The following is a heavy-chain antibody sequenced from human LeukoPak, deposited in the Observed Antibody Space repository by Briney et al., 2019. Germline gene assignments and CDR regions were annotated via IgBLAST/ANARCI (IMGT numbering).Heavy chain of an antibody. CDR2: ISSSSSYI. V-gene: IGHV3-21*04. D-gene: IGHD1-26*01. J-gene: IGHJ6*03. CDR1: GFTFSSYS. CDR3: AKGRSGSRYYYYYYMDV. Sequence: PGGSLRLSCAASGFTFSSYSMNWVRQAPGKGLEWVSSISSSSSYIYYADSVKGRFTISRDNAKNSLYLQMNSLRAEDTAVYYCAKGRSGSRYYYYYYMDVWGKGTTVTVSS.